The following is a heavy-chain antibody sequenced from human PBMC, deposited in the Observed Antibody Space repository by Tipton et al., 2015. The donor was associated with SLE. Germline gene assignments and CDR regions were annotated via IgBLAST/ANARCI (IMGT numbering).Heavy chain of an antibody. D-gene: IGHD1-1*01. Sequence: GSLRLSCAASGFTVSSNYMSWVRQAPGKGLEWVSVIYSGVTTSYADSVKGRFTISRDNSKNRLFLQMNSLRSEDTAVYYCAKDGTTLPLYYFDYWGQGTLVTVSS. CDR2: IYSGVTT. J-gene: IGHJ4*02. CDR3: AKDGTTLPLYYFDY. V-gene: IGHV3-53*05. CDR1: GFTVSSNY.